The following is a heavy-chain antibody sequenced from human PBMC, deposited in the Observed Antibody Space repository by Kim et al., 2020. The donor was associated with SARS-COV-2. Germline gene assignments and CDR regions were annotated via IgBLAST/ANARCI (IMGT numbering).Heavy chain of an antibody. D-gene: IGHD2-21*02. Sequence: SETLSLTCAVYGGSFSGYYWSWIRQPPGKGLEWIGEINHSGSTNYNPSLKSRVTISVDTSKNQFSLKLSSVTAADTAVYYCARVVTAIKGGAFDIWGQGTMVTVSS. J-gene: IGHJ3*02. CDR2: INHSGST. CDR1: GGSFSGYY. CDR3: ARVVTAIKGGAFDI. V-gene: IGHV4-34*01.